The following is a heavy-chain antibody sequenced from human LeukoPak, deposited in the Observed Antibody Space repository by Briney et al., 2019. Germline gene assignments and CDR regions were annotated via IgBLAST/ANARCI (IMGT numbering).Heavy chain of an antibody. V-gene: IGHV3-15*01. CDR1: GLSFNNAW. D-gene: IGHD6-13*01. CDR2: VKSKTTGGTT. CDR3: ATRPGIAEAGTRESRVDY. Sequence: GGSLRLSCAASGLSFNNAWMNWVRQAPGKGLEWVGRVKSKTTGGTTDYAAPVKGRFSISRDDSRNTLYLQMNSLKTEDTAVYYCATRPGIAEAGTRESRVDYWGQGTLVTVSS. J-gene: IGHJ4*02.